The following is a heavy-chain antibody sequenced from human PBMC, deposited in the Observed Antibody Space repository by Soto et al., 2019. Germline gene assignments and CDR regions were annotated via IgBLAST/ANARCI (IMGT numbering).Heavy chain of an antibody. Sequence: SETLSLTCTVSGGSISSYYWSWIRQPPGKGLEWIGYIYYSGSTNYNPSLKSRVTISVDTSKNQFSLKLSSVTAADTAVYYCARQTTEYCSSTSCYDRYYYYYMDVWGKGTTVTVSS. CDR2: IYYSGST. J-gene: IGHJ6*03. CDR3: ARQTTEYCSSTSCYDRYYYYYMDV. V-gene: IGHV4-59*08. D-gene: IGHD2-2*01. CDR1: GGSISSYY.